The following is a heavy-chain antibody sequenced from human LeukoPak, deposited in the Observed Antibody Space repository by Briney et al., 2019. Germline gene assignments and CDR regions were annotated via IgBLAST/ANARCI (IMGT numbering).Heavy chain of an antibody. CDR3: AGEYCSGGTCRQGFDY. V-gene: IGHV1-2*02. Sequence: ASVKVSCKASGYTFTDYYMHWVRQAPGQGLEYVGWINPNSGDTNQAQNFQGRVTLTRDTSSSTAYMELRSLRSDDSAVYFCAGEYCSGGTCRQGFDYWGRGTLVTVSS. CDR1: GYTFTDYY. CDR2: INPNSGDT. D-gene: IGHD2-15*01. J-gene: IGHJ4*02.